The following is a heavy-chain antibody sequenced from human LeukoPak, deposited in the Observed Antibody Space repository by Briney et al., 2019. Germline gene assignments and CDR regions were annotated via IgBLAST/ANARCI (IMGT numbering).Heavy chain of an antibody. CDR3: ARSDFGGDCYLDY. V-gene: IGHV4-59*01. CDR2: IYYSGST. Sequence: SETLSLTCTVSGGSISSYYWSWIRQPPGKGLEWIGYIYYSGSTNYNPSLKSRVTISVDTSKKQFSLKLSSVTAADTAVYYCARSDFGGDCYLDYWGQGTLVTVSS. CDR1: GGSISSYY. J-gene: IGHJ4*02. D-gene: IGHD2-21*02.